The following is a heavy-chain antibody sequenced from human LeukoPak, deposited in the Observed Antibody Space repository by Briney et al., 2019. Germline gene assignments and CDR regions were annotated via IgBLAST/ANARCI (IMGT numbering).Heavy chain of an antibody. D-gene: IGHD1-26*01. Sequence: SETLSHTCAVSGSSINSDYYWGWIRQPPGKGLEWIGSIYHSGTTNYNPSLKSRVTISVDASKNQLSLKLNSVTAADTAIYYCARALGRNWFDPWGQGTLVTVYS. CDR2: IYHSGTT. CDR1: GSSINSDYY. J-gene: IGHJ5*02. CDR3: ARALGRNWFDP. V-gene: IGHV4-38-2*01.